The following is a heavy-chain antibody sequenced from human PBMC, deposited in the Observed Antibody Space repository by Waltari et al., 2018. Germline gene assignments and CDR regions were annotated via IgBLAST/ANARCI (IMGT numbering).Heavy chain of an antibody. CDR3: ARGRNWFDR. J-gene: IGHJ5*02. V-gene: IGHV4-59*11. CDR2: IDDSGIT. CDR1: NGSIISQS. Sequence: QEQLQESGPGLVRPSETLSLTCRVSNGSIISQSWTWIRQPPGKGLEWIGYIDDSGITDYSPSLKSRVTLSVDMSKNQFSLRLSSVTAADTAVYFCARGRNWFDRWGQGTLVTVSS.